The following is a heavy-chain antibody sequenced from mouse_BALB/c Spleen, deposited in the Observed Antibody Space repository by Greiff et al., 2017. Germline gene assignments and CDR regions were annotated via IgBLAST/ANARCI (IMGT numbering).Heavy chain of an antibody. CDR2: IYPGDGDT. CDR3: ARLSTTVFFDY. CDR1: GYAFSSYW. J-gene: IGHJ2*01. D-gene: IGHD2-12*01. V-gene: IGHV1-80*01. Sequence: VKLQESGAELVRPGSSVKISCKASGYAFSSYWMNWVKQRPGQGLEWIGQIYPGDGDTNYNGKFKGKATLTADKSSSTAYMQLSSLTSEDSAVYFCARLSTTVFFDYWGQGTTLTVSS.